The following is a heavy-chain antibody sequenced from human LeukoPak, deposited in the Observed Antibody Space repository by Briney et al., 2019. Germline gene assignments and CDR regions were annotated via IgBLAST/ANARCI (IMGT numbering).Heavy chain of an antibody. CDR2: ITNGGSTI. CDR1: GFTFSDYN. D-gene: IGHD6-13*01. Sequence: GSLRLSCAASGFTFSDYNMNWVRQAPGKGLEWVSYITNGGSTIHHADSVKGRFTISRDNAKNSLYLQMNSLRAEDTAVYYCARDYPSSSWYPRWFDPWGQGTLVTVSS. CDR3: ARDYPSSSWYPRWFDP. V-gene: IGHV3-48*04. J-gene: IGHJ5*02.